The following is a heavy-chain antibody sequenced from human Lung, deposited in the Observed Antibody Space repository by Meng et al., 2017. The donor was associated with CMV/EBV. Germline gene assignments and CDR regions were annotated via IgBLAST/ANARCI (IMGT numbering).Heavy chain of an antibody. Sequence: QGPLQGSGQGLAQPSGTLSLTCAVAGVSISSNAWCTWVRQPPGKGLEWIGDIDDSGRTNYNPSLNSRISISLDKSKNHFSLKVNSGTAAETAVYYCARGKQDAWELLAYWGQGALVTVSS. V-gene: IGHV4-4*02. J-gene: IGHJ4*02. CDR2: IDDSGRT. CDR3: ARGKQDAWELLAY. D-gene: IGHD1-26*01. CDR1: GVSISSNAW.